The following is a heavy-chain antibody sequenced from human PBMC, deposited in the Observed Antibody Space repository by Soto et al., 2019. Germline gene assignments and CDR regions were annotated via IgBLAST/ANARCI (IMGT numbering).Heavy chain of an antibody. CDR2: LKGDGSGT. CDR3: GGGCVPAAVDL. D-gene: IGHD2-2*01. V-gene: IGHV3-74*01. Sequence: EEQLVESGGDLVQPGGSLTLSCAASGFTFSAYYMHWVRQVPGKGLVWVSHLKGDGSGTDYADSVKGRFTISRDNAKNTLYLQMNSLRVEDTAVYYCGGGCVPAAVDLWGQGTLVIVSS. CDR1: GFTFSAYY. J-gene: IGHJ4*02.